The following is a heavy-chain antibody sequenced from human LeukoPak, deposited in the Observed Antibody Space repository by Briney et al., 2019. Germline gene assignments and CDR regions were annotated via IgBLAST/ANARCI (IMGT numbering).Heavy chain of an antibody. CDR2: IYYSGST. Sequence: SETLSLTCTVSGGSISSSSYYWGWIRQPPGKGLEWIGSIYYSGSTYYDPSLKSRVTISVDTSKNQFSLKLSSVTAADTAVYYCARHGRSGWLDYFDYWGQGTLVTVSS. CDR3: ARHGRSGWLDYFDY. D-gene: IGHD6-19*01. CDR1: GGSISSSSYY. V-gene: IGHV4-39*01. J-gene: IGHJ4*02.